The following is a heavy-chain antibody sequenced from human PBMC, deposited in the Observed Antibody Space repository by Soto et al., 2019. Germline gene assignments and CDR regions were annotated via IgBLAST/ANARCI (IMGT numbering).Heavy chain of an antibody. CDR2: ISYDGSNK. CDR3: AKLKGYCSGGSCGIDY. J-gene: IGHJ4*02. D-gene: IGHD2-15*01. Sequence: HPGGSLRLSCAASGFTFSSYGMHWVRQAPGKGLEWVAVISYDGSNKYYADSVKGRFTISRDNSKNTLYLQMNSLRAEDTAVYHCAKLKGYCSGGSCGIDYWGQGTLVTVSS. CDR1: GFTFSSYG. V-gene: IGHV3-30*18.